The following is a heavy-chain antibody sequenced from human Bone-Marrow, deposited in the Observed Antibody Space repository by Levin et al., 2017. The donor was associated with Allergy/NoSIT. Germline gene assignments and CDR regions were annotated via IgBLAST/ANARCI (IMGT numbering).Heavy chain of an antibody. V-gene: IGHV5-10-1*01. CDR2: IDPSDSYT. CDR1: GYSFTSYW. J-gene: IGHJ4*02. CDR3: ASHSSGFWSGYSPDVDY. D-gene: IGHD3-3*01. Sequence: KVSCKGSGYSFTSYWISWVRQMPGKGLEWMGRIDPSDSYTNYSPSFQGHVTISADKSISTAYLQWSSLKASDTAMYYCASHSSGFWSGYSPDVDYWGQGTLVTVSS.